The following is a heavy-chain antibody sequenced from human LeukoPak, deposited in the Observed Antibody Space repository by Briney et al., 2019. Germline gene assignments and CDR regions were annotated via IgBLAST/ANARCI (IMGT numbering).Heavy chain of an antibody. D-gene: IGHD3-10*01. J-gene: IGHJ4*02. CDR1: GYTFSSYA. CDR3: ARGRGYFDY. V-gene: IGHV3-23*01. CDR2: ISGSGGST. Sequence: PGGTLRLSCAASGYTFSSYAMSWVRQAPGKGLEWVSAISGSGGSTYYADSVKGRFTISRDNSKNTLYLQMNSLRAEDTAVYYCARGRGYFDYWGQGTLVTVSS.